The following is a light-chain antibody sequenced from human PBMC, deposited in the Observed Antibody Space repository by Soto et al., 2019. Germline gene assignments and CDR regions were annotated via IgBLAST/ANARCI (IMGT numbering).Light chain of an antibody. J-gene: IGLJ2*01. Sequence: QSVLTQPPSASGTPGQRVTISCSGSISNIERYYVYWYQHLPGTAPKLLIYRDNQRPSGVPDRFSGSRSGTSASLAISGLRSEAKAHYYCAAWDVSLSGPVFGGGPKLTVL. CDR3: AAWDVSLSGPV. V-gene: IGLV1-47*01. CDR2: RDN. CDR1: ISNIERYY.